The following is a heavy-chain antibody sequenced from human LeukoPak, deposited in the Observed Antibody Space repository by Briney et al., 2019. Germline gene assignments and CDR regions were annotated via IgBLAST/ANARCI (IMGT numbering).Heavy chain of an antibody. CDR3: ARSEYVDAFDI. J-gene: IGHJ3*02. CDR1: GYTFTGYY. CDR2: INPDSGVT. D-gene: IGHD6-6*01. Sequence: ASVKVSCKASGYTFTGYYIHWVRQAPGQGLEWMGWINPDSGVTNYAQKFQGRVTMTRDTSISTAYMELSRLRSDDTAVYYCARSEYVDAFDIWGQGTMVTVSS. V-gene: IGHV1-2*02.